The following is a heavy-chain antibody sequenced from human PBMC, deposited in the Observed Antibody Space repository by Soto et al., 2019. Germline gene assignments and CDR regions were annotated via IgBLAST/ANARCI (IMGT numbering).Heavy chain of an antibody. D-gene: IGHD3-22*01. V-gene: IGHV3-30*18. CDR2: ISYDGSKK. J-gene: IGHJ4*02. CDR1: GFAFSSYG. CDR3: AKDTYYHDTSGYYVFDH. Sequence: QVQLVESGGGVVQPGKSLRLSCAASGFAFSSYGIHWVRQAPGKGLEWVAGISYDGSKKYYADSVKGQFTISRDNSENRLRVQMAGLRVDDTAVYYWAKDTYYHDTSGYYVFDHWGQGTLVTVSS.